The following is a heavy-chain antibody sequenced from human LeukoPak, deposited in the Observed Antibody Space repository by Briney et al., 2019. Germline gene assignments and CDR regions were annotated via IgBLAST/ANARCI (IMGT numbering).Heavy chain of an antibody. CDR3: ARELDYYDSSGYYYFDY. J-gene: IGHJ4*02. Sequence: GGSLRLSCAASGFTVSSNYKSWVRQAPGKELEWVSVIYSGGSTYYADSVKGRFTISRDNSKNTLYLQMNSLRAEDTAVYYCARELDYYDSSGYYYFDYWGQGTLVTVSS. V-gene: IGHV3-66*02. CDR2: IYSGGST. CDR1: GFTVSSNY. D-gene: IGHD3-22*01.